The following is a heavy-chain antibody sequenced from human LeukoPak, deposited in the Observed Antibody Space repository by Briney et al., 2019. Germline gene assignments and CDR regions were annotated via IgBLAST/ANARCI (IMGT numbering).Heavy chain of an antibody. Sequence: SETLSLTCAVYGGSFSGYYWSWIRQPPGKGLEWIGEINHSGSTNYNPSLKSRVTISVDTSKNQFSLKLSSVTAADTAVYYCARKKNLRSYLSNWFDPWGQGTLVTVSS. CDR2: INHSGST. CDR3: ARKKNLRSYLSNWFDP. CDR1: GGSFSGYY. V-gene: IGHV4-34*01. D-gene: IGHD1-26*01. J-gene: IGHJ5*02.